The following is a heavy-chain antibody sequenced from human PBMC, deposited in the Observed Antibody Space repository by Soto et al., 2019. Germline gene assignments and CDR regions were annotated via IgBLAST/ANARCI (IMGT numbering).Heavy chain of an antibody. CDR1: GGTFSSYA. CDR2: IIPILGIA. CDR3: ARVAAAGSPFDY. D-gene: IGHD6-13*01. J-gene: IGHJ4*02. Sequence: ASVKVSCKASGGTFSSYAISWVRQAPGQGLEWMGRIIPILGIANYAQKFQGRVTITADKSTSTAYMELSSLRSEDTAVYYCARVAAAGSPFDYWGQGTLVTVSS. V-gene: IGHV1-69*04.